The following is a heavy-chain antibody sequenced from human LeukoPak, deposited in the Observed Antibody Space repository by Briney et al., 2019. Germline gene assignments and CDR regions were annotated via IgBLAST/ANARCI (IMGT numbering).Heavy chain of an antibody. D-gene: IGHD3-3*01. CDR1: GFTVSSNY. J-gene: IGHJ4*02. CDR2: IYSGGST. Sequence: GSLRLSCAASGFTVSSNYMSWVRQAPGKGLEWVSVIYSGGSTYYADSVKGRFTISRDNSKDTLYLQMNSLRAEDTAVYYCACANEGMVINYWGQGTLVTVSS. V-gene: IGHV3-66*01. CDR3: ACANEGMVINY.